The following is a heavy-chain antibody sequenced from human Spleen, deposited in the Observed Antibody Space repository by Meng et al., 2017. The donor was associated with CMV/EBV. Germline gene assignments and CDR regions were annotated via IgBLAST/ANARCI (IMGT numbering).Heavy chain of an antibody. CDR3: AKESGGYYASGSYYPYY. D-gene: IGHD3-10*01. CDR2: ISGSRTST. CDR1: GFTFSSYA. Sequence: GESLKISCAASGFTFSSYAMSWVRQAPGKGLEWVSTISGSRTSTYYADSVKGRFTISRDNSKNTLYLQMNSLRAEDTALYYCAKESGGYYASGSYYPYYWGQGTLVTVSS. J-gene: IGHJ4*02. V-gene: IGHV3-23*01.